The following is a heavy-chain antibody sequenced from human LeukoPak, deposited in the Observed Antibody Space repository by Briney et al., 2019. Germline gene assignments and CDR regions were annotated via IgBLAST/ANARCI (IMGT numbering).Heavy chain of an antibody. D-gene: IGHD3-22*01. V-gene: IGHV1-24*01. CDR1: GYTLTELS. CDR2: FDPEDGET. Sequence: ASVKVSCKVSGYTLTELSMHWVQQAPGKGLEWMGGFDPEDGETIYAQKFQGRVTMTEDTSTDTAYMELSSLRSEDTAVYYCRTVGTYYYDSSSDAFDIWGQGTMVTVSS. CDR3: RTVGTYYYDSSSDAFDI. J-gene: IGHJ3*02.